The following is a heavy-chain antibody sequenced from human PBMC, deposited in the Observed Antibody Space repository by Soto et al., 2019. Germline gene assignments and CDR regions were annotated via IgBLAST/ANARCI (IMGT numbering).Heavy chain of an antibody. CDR3: TRDQGGSYDSWFDP. CDR1: FTFSMYS. V-gene: IGHV3-21*01. Sequence: GGSLRLSCNFTFSMYSMNWVRQAPGKGLEWVASISSGSAYIKYADSVKGRFTISRDNAKNSVSLQMNSLRVDDTAVYFCTRDQGGSYDSWFDPWGLGTRVTVSS. J-gene: IGHJ5*02. D-gene: IGHD1-26*01. CDR2: ISSGSAYI.